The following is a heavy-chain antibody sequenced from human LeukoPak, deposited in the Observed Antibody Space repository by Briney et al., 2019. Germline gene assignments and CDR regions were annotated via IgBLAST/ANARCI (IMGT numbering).Heavy chain of an antibody. CDR1: GASPY. Sequence: TSSETLSLTCTVSGASPYWTWIRQPPGKGLEWIGYIYSTTGTTNSNPSLKSRVTMSLDTSEKHLSLKLSAVTAADTAVYYCARGYGWFDPWGQGILVIVSS. J-gene: IGHJ5*02. CDR3: ARGYGWFDP. CDR2: IYSTTGTT. D-gene: IGHD3-10*01. V-gene: IGHV4-4*09.